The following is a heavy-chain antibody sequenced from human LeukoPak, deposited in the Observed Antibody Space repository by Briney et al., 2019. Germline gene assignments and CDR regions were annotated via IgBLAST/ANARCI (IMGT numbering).Heavy chain of an antibody. D-gene: IGHD2-15*01. CDR3: ARGDDCSGGSCYLLDYYYMDV. CDR2: IKQDGSEK. CDR1: GFTFSSYW. J-gene: IGHJ6*03. Sequence: PAGGSLILSCAASGFTFSSYWMSWVRQAPGKGLEWVANIKQDGSEKYYVDSVKGRFTISRDNAKNSLYLQMNSLRAEDTAVYYCARGDDCSGGSCYLLDYYYMDVWGKGTTVTVSS. V-gene: IGHV3-7*01.